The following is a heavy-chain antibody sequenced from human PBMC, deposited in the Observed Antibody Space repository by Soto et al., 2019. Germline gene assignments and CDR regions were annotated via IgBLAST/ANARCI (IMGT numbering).Heavy chain of an antibody. CDR3: ARNIAAAGFDY. CDR1: GGTFSSYT. CDR2: IIPNRGST. Sequence: SVKVSCKASGGTFSSYTISWVRQAPGQGREGRGRIIPNRGSTNYAQKLQGRVTITTDTSPITAYLELSSLRSDDTAVYYCARNIAAAGFDYWGQGTLVTVSS. J-gene: IGHJ4*02. V-gene: IGHV1-69*02. D-gene: IGHD6-13*01.